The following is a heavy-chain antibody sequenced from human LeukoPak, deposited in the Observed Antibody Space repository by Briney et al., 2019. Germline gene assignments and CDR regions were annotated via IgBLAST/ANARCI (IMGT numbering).Heavy chain of an antibody. CDR3: ASPSDYGSGSQLNY. CDR2: INPSSGGT. D-gene: IGHD3-10*01. J-gene: IGHJ4*02. CDR1: GYTFTAYY. V-gene: IGHV1-2*02. Sequence: ASVKVSCKASGYTFTAYYMHWVRQAPGQGLEWMGWINPSSGGTNYAQKFQGRVIMTRDTSISTAHMELSRLRSDDTAVYYCASPSDYGSGSQLNYWGQGTLATVSS.